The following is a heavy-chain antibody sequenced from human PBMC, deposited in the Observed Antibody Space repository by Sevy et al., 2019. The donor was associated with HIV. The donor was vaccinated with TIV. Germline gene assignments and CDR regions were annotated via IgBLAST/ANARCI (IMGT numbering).Heavy chain of an antibody. CDR3: ARVSVSSTWNYFYYGMGV. Sequence: GGSLRLSCAASGFTFSTYAMHWVRQAPGKGLEWVAVIWYDGSNKYYADSVKGRFAISRDNSGNTLYLQMNNLRADDTAVYFCARVSVSSTWNYFYYGMGVWGHGTTVNVSS. J-gene: IGHJ6*02. CDR1: GFTFSTYA. CDR2: IWYDGSNK. D-gene: IGHD2-2*01. V-gene: IGHV3-33*01.